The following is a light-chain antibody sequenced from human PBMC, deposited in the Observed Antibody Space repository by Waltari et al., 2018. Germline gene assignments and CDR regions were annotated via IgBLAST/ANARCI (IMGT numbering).Light chain of an antibody. CDR2: DVS. Sequence: QSALTQPASVSGSPGHSITISCTGTSSDVGGYDYVSWYQQHPGKAPKLMIYDVSNRPSGVSNRCSGSKSGNTASLTISGLQAEDEADYYCNSYTSSSTLVFGGGTKLTVL. J-gene: IGLJ2*01. V-gene: IGLV2-14*03. CDR3: NSYTSSSTLV. CDR1: SSDVGGYDY.